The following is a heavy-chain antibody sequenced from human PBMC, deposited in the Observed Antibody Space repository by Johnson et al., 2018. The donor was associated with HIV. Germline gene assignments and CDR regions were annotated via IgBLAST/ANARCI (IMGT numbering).Heavy chain of an antibody. D-gene: IGHD1-26*01. J-gene: IGHJ3*02. V-gene: IGHV3-30*04. Sequence: VHLVESGGGVVQPGRSLRLSCAASGFTFSTYAMHWVRQAPGKGLEWVEVISYDGSNKYYADSVKGRFTISRDNSKNTLYLQMNSLRAEDTAVYYWARGRGGSYADAFDIWGQGTMVTVSS. CDR1: GFTFSTYA. CDR3: ARGRGGSYADAFDI. CDR2: ISYDGSNK.